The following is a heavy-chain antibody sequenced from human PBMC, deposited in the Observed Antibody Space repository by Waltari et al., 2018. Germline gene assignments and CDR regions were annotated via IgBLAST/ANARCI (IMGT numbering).Heavy chain of an antibody. CDR3: AKEMTPYSSSSDFDS. CDR2: ISDKAGST. Sequence: EVQLLESGGGLERPGGSLRLSCTASGFNFRDYAMGWVRQAPGKGLEWVSEISDKAGSTYYAASVKGRFTISRDNSKNTLYLRMNSLRVEDTAIYYCAKEMTPYSSSSDFDSWGQGTLVTVSS. J-gene: IGHJ4*02. D-gene: IGHD6-6*01. CDR1: GFNFRDYA. V-gene: IGHV3-23*01.